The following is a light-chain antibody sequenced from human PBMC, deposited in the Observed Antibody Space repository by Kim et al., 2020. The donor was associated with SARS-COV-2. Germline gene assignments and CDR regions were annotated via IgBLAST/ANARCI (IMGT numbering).Light chain of an antibody. Sequence: DIVMTQSPFSLPVTPGEPASISCRSSQSLLHSNGYNYLDWYLQNPGQSPQLLIYLGSNRASGVPDRFSGSGSGTDFTLKISRVEAEDVGVYYCMQALQTPITFGQGTRLEIK. CDR1: QSLLHSNGYNY. CDR3: MQALQTPIT. J-gene: IGKJ5*01. CDR2: LGS. V-gene: IGKV2-28*01.